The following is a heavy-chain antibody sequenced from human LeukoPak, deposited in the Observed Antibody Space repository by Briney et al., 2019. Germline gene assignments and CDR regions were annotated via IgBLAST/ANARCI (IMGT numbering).Heavy chain of an antibody. V-gene: IGHV1-8*01. D-gene: IGHD6-19*01. CDR3: AAAVAGTLSEYFQH. Sequence: VASVKVSCKASGYTFTSYDINWVRQATGQGLEWMGWMNPNSGNTGYAQKFQGRVTMTRNTSISTAYMELSSLRSEDTAVYYCAAAVAGTLSEYFQHWGQDTLVTVSS. CDR2: MNPNSGNT. CDR1: GYTFTSYD. J-gene: IGHJ1*01.